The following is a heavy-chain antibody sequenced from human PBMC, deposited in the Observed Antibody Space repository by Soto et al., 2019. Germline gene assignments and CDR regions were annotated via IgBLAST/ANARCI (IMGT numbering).Heavy chain of an antibody. J-gene: IGHJ4*02. CDR1: GGTFSSCT. D-gene: IGHD5-12*01. Sequence: QVQLVQSGAEVKKPGSSVKVSCKASGGTFSSCTISWVRQAPGQGLEWMGRIIPILGIANYAQKFLGRVTITADKSTSTAYMELSSLRSEDTAVYYCARGLNQRDYWGQGTLVTVSS. V-gene: IGHV1-69*02. CDR3: ARGLNQRDY. CDR2: IIPILGIA.